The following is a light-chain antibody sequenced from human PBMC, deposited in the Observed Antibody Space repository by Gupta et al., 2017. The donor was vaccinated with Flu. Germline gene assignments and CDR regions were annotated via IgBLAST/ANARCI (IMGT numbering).Light chain of an antibody. CDR1: SSNIGSNP. CDR3: AAWDDSLSGWV. CDR2: GNN. V-gene: IGLV1-47*01. Sequence: QSVLTQPPSASGTPGQRVTIYCSGSSSNIGSNPVYWYQQLPGTAPKRLIYGNNRRPSGVPDRFSGSKAGTSASLEISGLRSEDEANDYCAAWDDSLSGWVFGGGTKLTVL. J-gene: IGLJ3*02.